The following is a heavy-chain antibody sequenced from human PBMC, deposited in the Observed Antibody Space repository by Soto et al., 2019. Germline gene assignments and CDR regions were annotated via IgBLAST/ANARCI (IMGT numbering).Heavy chain of an antibody. D-gene: IGHD5-12*01. J-gene: IGHJ4*02. CDR1: GYTFTGYY. Sequence: ASVKVSCKASGYTFTGYYMHRVRQAPGQGLEWMGWINPKSGGTDYAQKFQGRVTMTRDTSSSSAYMELSSLRSDDTAVYYCAKANSGDDDEFDYWGQGTQVTVSS. V-gene: IGHV1-2*02. CDR3: AKANSGDDDEFDY. CDR2: INPKSGGT.